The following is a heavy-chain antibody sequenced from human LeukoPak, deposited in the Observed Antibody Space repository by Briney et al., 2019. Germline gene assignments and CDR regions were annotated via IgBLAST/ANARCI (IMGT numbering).Heavy chain of an antibody. CDR1: GFTFTNAW. V-gene: IGHV3-66*01. CDR3: ARDQLYYLGSGSLTVGPFHGMDV. J-gene: IGHJ6*02. CDR2: IYSGGGT. D-gene: IGHD3-10*01. Sequence: PGGSLRLSCAASGFTFTNAWMSWVRQAPGRGLEWVSVIYSGGGTYYAESVKGRFTISGDNSKNTLYLQLNSLRAEDTAVYYCARDQLYYLGSGSLTVGPFHGMDVWGQGTTVTVS.